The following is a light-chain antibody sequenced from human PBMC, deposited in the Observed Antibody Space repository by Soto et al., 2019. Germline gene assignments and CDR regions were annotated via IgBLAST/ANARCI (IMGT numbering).Light chain of an antibody. J-gene: IGKJ1*01. V-gene: IGKV3-15*01. Sequence: EIVMTQSPATLSVSPGERATLSCRASQSVSSNLAWYQQKPGQAPRFLIYVASTRATGIPARFSGSGSGTEFTLTISSLQSEDFAVYYCQQYNNWPPWTFGQGTKVDIK. CDR2: VAS. CDR1: QSVSSN. CDR3: QQYNNWPPWT.